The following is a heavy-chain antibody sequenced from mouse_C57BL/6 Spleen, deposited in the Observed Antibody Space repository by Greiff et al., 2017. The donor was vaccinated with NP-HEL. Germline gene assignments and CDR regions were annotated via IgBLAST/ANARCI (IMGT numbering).Heavy chain of an antibody. CDR3: ARSHGSSSYGYFDV. Sequence: EVQRVESGGGLVKPGGSLKLSCAASGFTFSDYGMHWVRQAPEKGLEWVAYISSGSSTIYYADTVKGRFTISRDNAKNTLFLQMTSLRSEDTAMYYCARSHGSSSYGYFDVWGTGTTVTVSS. V-gene: IGHV5-17*01. CDR2: ISSGSSTI. J-gene: IGHJ1*03. D-gene: IGHD1-1*01. CDR1: GFTFSDYG.